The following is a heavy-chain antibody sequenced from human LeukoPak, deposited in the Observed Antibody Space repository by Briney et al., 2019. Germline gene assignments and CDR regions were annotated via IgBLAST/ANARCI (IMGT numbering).Heavy chain of an antibody. CDR2: IYYSGST. J-gene: IGHJ6*02. D-gene: IGHD4-17*01. V-gene: IGHV4-31*11. Sequence: SETLSLTCAVYGGSFSGYYWSWIRQHPGKGLEWIGYIYYSGSTYYNPSLKSRVTISVDTSKNQFSLKLSSVTAADTAVYYCAFSHYGDYSARYYYGMDVWGQGTTVTVSS. CDR1: GGSFSGYY. CDR3: AFSHYGDYSARYYYGMDV.